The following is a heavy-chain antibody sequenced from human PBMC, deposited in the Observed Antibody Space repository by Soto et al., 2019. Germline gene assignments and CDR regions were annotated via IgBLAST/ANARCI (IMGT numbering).Heavy chain of an antibody. V-gene: IGHV3-23*01. D-gene: IGHD1-20*01. CDR2: IGGLGSDT. Sequence: DVQLLESGGGLVQPGGSLTLSCAASRFTFSDFAMSWVRQAPGKGLEWVSSIGGLGSDTYYADSVKGRFTISRDNSKNTLYLQMDGLGDEDTALYYCAKDAVPYNGKWDWFDSWGQGTLVIVS. CDR1: RFTFSDFA. CDR3: AKDAVPYNGKWDWFDS. J-gene: IGHJ5*01.